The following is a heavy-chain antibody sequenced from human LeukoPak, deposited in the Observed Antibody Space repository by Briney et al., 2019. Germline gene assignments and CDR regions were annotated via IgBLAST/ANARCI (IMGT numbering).Heavy chain of an antibody. CDR2: IDPSDSYT. V-gene: IGHV5-10-1*01. CDR3: ASTYSSGRYQVDY. D-gene: IGHD6-19*01. Sequence: GESLKISCKGSGYSFTSYWISWVRQMPGKGLEWMGRIDPSDSYTNYSPSFQGHVTISADKSISTAYLQWSSLKASDTAMYYCASTYSSGRYQVDYWGQGTLVTVSS. CDR1: GYSFTSYW. J-gene: IGHJ4*02.